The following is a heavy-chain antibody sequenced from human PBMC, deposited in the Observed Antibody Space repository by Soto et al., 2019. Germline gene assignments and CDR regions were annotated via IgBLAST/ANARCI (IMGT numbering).Heavy chain of an antibody. CDR2: IYYSGST. D-gene: IGHD1-1*01. V-gene: IGHV4-61*01. J-gene: IGHJ4*02. CDR1: GGSVGSGSYY. Sequence: PSETLSLTSTVSGGSVGSGSYYWSWIRQPPGRGLEWIGYIYYSGSTNYNPSLKSRVSISLETSKNQFSLKLSSVTAADTALYYCAREGDRTAKPFGCWGPGTLVTVSS. CDR3: AREGDRTAKPFGC.